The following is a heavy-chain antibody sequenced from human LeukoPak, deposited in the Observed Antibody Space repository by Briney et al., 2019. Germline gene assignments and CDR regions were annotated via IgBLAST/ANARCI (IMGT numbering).Heavy chain of an antibody. J-gene: IGHJ4*02. Sequence: PGRTLSLSCAVSGFTFSDYYMSWIPHAPGKGLECVSYINGSASTIYYADSVKGRFTISRDNAKTSLYLQMNGLSAADTTVYYCSRDLDYGVYADCWGQGTLVTVSS. D-gene: IGHD4-17*01. CDR1: GFTFSDYY. CDR2: INGSASTI. V-gene: IGHV3-11*01. CDR3: SRDLDYGVYADC.